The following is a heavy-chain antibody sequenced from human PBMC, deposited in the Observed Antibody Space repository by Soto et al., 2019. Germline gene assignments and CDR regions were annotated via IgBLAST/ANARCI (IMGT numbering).Heavy chain of an antibody. J-gene: IGHJ4*02. V-gene: IGHV4-59*01. D-gene: IGHD1-26*01. CDR1: GGSISSYY. CDR3: ARAEFPLELFDY. Sequence: PSETLSLTCTVSGGSISSYYWNWIRQSPGKGLEWIGYISYSVSTNYNPSLKSRVTISVDTSKNQFSLKLSSVTAADTAVYYCARAEFPLELFDYWGQGTLVTVSS. CDR2: ISYSVST.